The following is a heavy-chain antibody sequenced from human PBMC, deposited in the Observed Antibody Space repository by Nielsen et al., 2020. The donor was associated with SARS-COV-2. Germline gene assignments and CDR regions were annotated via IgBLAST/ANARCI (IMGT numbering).Heavy chain of an antibody. Sequence: GGSLRLSCAASGFTFSSYWMSWIRQAPGKGLEWVSYISSSSSYTNYADSVKGRFTISRDNAKNSLYLQMNSLRAEDTAVYYCARPASSGGNYLGWYFDLWGRGTLVTVSS. CDR2: ISSSSSYT. CDR3: ARPASSGGNYLGWYFDL. CDR1: GFTFSSYW. D-gene: IGHD4-11*01. J-gene: IGHJ2*01. V-gene: IGHV3-11*03.